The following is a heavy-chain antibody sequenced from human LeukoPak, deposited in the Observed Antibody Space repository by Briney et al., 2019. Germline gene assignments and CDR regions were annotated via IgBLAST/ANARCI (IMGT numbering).Heavy chain of an antibody. CDR2: IRYDGSNK. Sequence: PGGSLRLSCAASGFTFSSYGMHWVRQAPGKGLEWVAFIRYDGSNKYYADSVKGRFTISRDNSKNTLYLQMNSLRAEDTAVYYCAKGARGITGTTPLDYWGQGTLVTVSS. J-gene: IGHJ4*02. D-gene: IGHD1-7*01. CDR3: AKGARGITGTTPLDY. CDR1: GFTFSSYG. V-gene: IGHV3-30*02.